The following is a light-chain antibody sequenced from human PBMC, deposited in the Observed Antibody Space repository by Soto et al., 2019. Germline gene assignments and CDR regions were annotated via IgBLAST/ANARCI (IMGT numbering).Light chain of an antibody. V-gene: IGLV1-47*02. CDR3: ASWDDNLRGYV. CDR2: HDN. Sequence: QAVVTQPPSASGTPGQRITISCSGGSSNIGNDFVYWYQQLPGTAPKLLIYHDNQRPSGVPDRFSGSKSGTSASLVIGGLRSEDEADHYCASWDDNLRGYVFGTATKLTVL. J-gene: IGLJ1*01. CDR1: SSNIGNDF.